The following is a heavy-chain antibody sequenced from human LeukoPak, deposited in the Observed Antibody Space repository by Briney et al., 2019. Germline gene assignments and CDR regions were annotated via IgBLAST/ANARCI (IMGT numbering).Heavy chain of an antibody. Sequence: GESLKISCKASGYSSTNYWVAWVRQMSGKGLEWMGIIYPGDSDTRYSPSFQGQVTISVDKSISTAYLQWSSLKASDTAMYYCARPKYYYDTTGTLDAFDIWGQGTMVTVSS. V-gene: IGHV5-51*01. CDR2: IYPGDSDT. D-gene: IGHD3-22*01. CDR3: ARPKYYYDTTGTLDAFDI. CDR1: GYSSTNYW. J-gene: IGHJ3*02.